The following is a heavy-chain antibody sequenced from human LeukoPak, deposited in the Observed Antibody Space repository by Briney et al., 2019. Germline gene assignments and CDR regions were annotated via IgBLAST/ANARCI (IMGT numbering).Heavy chain of an antibody. Sequence: PGGSLRLSCAASGFTFSSYSMNWVRQAPGKGLEWVSSISSSSSYIYYADSVKGRFTISRDNAKNSLYLQMNSLRAEDTAVYYCARDRITIFGVVGWGAFDIWGQGTMVTVSS. V-gene: IGHV3-21*01. CDR3: ARDRITIFGVVGWGAFDI. CDR1: GFTFSSYS. D-gene: IGHD3-3*01. J-gene: IGHJ3*02. CDR2: ISSSSSYI.